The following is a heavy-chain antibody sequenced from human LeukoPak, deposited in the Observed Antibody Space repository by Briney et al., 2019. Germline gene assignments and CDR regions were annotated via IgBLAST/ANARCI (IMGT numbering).Heavy chain of an antibody. D-gene: IGHD6-6*01. Sequence: GGSLRLSCAASGFTFSSYAMSWVRQAPGKGLEWVSAISASGVSTYYADSVKGRFTISRDNSKNTLYLQMNSLRAEDAAVYYCAKRVPYGSSSVYFDNWGQGTPVTVSS. V-gene: IGHV3-23*01. CDR1: GFTFSSYA. CDR3: AKRVPYGSSSVYFDN. J-gene: IGHJ4*02. CDR2: ISASGVST.